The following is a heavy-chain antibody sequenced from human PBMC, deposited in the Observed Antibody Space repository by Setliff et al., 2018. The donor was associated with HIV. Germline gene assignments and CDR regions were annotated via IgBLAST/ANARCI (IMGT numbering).Heavy chain of an antibody. V-gene: IGHV1-46*01. J-gene: IGHJ3*02. Sequence: ASVKVSCKASGYTFTSYYMHWVRQAPGQGLEWMGIINPSGGSTSYAQEFQGRVTMTRDTSTITVYMELSSLRSEDTAVYYCARDRQDIVVVPAARRPDAFDIWGQGTMVTVSS. CDR1: GYTFTSYY. CDR2: INPSGGST. CDR3: ARDRQDIVVVPAARRPDAFDI. D-gene: IGHD2-2*01.